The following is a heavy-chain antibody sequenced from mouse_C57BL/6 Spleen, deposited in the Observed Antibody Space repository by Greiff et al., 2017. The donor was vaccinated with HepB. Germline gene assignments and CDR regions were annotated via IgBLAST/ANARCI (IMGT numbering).Heavy chain of an antibody. V-gene: IGHV1-82*01. CDR2: IYPGDGDT. CDR3: ARRTTVGMGY. D-gene: IGHD1-1*01. J-gene: IGHJ4*01. Sequence: QVQLQQSGPELVKPGASVKISCKASGYAFSSSWMNWVKQRPGKGLEWIGRIYPGDGDTNYNQKFKGKSTLTVDKSSSTAYMQLSSLTSEDSAVYYCARRTTVGMGYWGQGTSVTVSS. CDR1: GYAFSSSW.